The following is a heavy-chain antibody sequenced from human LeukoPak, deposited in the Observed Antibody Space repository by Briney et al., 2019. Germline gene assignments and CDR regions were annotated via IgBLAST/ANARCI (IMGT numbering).Heavy chain of an antibody. CDR3: ARDGGCSTPVEIYYYYGMDV. Sequence: PGGSLRLSCAASGFTFSSYSMNWVRQAPGKGLEWVSSISSSSSYIYYADSVKGRFTISRDNAKNSLYLQMNSLRAEDTAVYYCARDGGCSTPVEIYYYYGMDVWGQGTTVTVSS. J-gene: IGHJ6*02. V-gene: IGHV3-21*01. CDR1: GFTFSSYS. CDR2: ISSSSSYI. D-gene: IGHD6-13*01.